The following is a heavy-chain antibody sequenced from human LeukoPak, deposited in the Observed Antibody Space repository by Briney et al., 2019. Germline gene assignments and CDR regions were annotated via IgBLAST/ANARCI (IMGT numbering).Heavy chain of an antibody. V-gene: IGHV1-2*04. CDR1: GYTFIGYY. Sequence: ASLKVSCKASGYTFIGYYIHWVRQAPGQGLEWMGRINLNSGATDYAQKFQGWVAMTRDTSINTAYMELNRLKSGDTAVYYCARDWSMTTLDYWGQGTLVTVSS. J-gene: IGHJ4*02. D-gene: IGHD4-11*01. CDR3: ARDWSMTTLDY. CDR2: INLNSGAT.